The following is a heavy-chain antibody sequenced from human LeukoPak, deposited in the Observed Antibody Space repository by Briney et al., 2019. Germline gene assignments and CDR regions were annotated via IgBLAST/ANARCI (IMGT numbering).Heavy chain of an antibody. CDR1: GYTFTSYG. CDR3: ARNRNAVVVVAATNSPDY. V-gene: IGHV1-18*01. CDR2: ISAYNGNT. Sequence: ASVKVSCKASGYTFTSYGISWVRQAPGQGLEWMGWISAYNGNTNYAQKLQGRVTMTTDTSTSTAYMELRSLRSDDTAVYYCARNRNAVVVVAATNSPDYWGQGTLVTVSS. D-gene: IGHD2-15*01. J-gene: IGHJ4*02.